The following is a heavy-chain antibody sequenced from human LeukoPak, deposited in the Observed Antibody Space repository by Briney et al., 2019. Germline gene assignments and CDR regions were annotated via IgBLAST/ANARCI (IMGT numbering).Heavy chain of an antibody. CDR1: GGTFSSYA. D-gene: IGHD3-22*01. J-gene: IGHJ4*02. CDR3: ARSPRPYYYDSSGYYSEYYFDY. Sequence: ASVKVSCKASGGTFSSYAISWVRQAPGQGLEWMGWIITIFGTANYAQKFQGRVTITANESASTAYMELSSLRSEDTAVYYCARSPRPYYYDSSGYYSEYYFDYWGQGTLVTVSS. CDR2: IITIFGTA. V-gene: IGHV1-69*01.